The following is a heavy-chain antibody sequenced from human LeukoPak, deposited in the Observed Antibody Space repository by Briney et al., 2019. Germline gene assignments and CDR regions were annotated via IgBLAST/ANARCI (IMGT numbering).Heavy chain of an antibody. Sequence: SETLSLTCTVSGGSISSYYWSWIRQPAGKGQEWIGRIYTSGSTNYNPSLKSRVTMSVDTSKNQFSLKLSSVTAADTAVYYCARVTYYYDSSGYYHYYYMDVWGKGTTVTVSS. CDR3: ARVTYYYDSSGYYHYYYMDV. V-gene: IGHV4-4*07. D-gene: IGHD3-22*01. CDR1: GGSISSYY. CDR2: IYTSGST. J-gene: IGHJ6*03.